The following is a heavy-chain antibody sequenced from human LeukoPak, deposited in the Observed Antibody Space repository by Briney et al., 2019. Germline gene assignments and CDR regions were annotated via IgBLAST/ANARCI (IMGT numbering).Heavy chain of an antibody. V-gene: IGHV3-48*03. CDR3: ARDYSVGWFDP. Sequence: GGSLRLSCAASGFTFSSYEMNWVRQAPGKGLEWVSYISSSGSTIYYADSVKGRFTISRDNAKNSLYLQMNSLRAEDTAVYYCARDYSVGWFDPWGQGTQVTVSS. CDR1: GFTFSSYE. CDR2: ISSSGSTI. J-gene: IGHJ5*02. D-gene: IGHD2-21*01.